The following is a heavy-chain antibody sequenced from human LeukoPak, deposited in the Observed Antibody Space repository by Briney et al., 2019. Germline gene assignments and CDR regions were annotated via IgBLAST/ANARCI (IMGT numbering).Heavy chain of an antibody. CDR1: GYSFTNYW. CDR2: IYPGDSDT. V-gene: IGHV5-51*01. CDR3: LRGLRDYYDSSGYPFWFDP. J-gene: IGHJ5*02. D-gene: IGHD3-22*01. Sequence: GGSLQISCQGSGYSFTNYWIGWVRQMPGKGLEWMGIIYPGDSDTRYSPSFQGQVTISADKSISTAYLQWSSLKASDTALYYCLRGLRDYYDSSGYPFWFDPWGQGTLVTVSS.